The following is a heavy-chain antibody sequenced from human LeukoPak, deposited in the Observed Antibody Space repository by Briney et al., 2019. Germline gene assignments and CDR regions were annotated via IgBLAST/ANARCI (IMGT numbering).Heavy chain of an antibody. CDR1: GFTFSSYA. D-gene: IGHD5-24*01. Sequence: GGTLRLSCAASGFTFSSYAMSWVRQAPGKGLEWVSAISGSGGSTYYADSVKGRFTISRDNAKNSLYLQMNSLRAEDTAVYYCARVMMATISDAFDIWGQGTMVTVSS. CDR3: ARVMMATISDAFDI. J-gene: IGHJ3*02. V-gene: IGHV3-23*01. CDR2: ISGSGGST.